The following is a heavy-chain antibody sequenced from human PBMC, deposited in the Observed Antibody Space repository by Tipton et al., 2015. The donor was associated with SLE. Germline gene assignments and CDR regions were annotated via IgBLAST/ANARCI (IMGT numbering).Heavy chain of an antibody. D-gene: IGHD1-26*01. CDR1: GGSISSYY. Sequence: TLSLTCTVSGGSISSYYWSWIRQPPGKGLEWIGSIYYSGSTYYNPSLKSRVTISVDTSKNQFSLKLSSVTAADTAVYYCARGRRAVGALYYFDYWGQGTLVTVSS. V-gene: IGHV4-59*12. CDR2: IYYSGST. CDR3: ARGRRAVGALYYFDY. J-gene: IGHJ4*02.